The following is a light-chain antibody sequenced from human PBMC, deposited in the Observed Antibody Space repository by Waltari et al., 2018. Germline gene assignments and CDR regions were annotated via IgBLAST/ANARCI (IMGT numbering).Light chain of an antibody. CDR3: AAWDDSLSGLV. V-gene: IGLV1-44*01. CDR1: SSTLGTNS. J-gene: IGLJ3*02. CDR2: GHN. Sequence: SVLTQPPSASGTPGQRVTISCSGSSSTLGTNSVNWYQQLPGTAPKLLIYGHNQRPTGVPDRFSGSKSGSSASLAISGLQSEDEADYYCAAWDDSLSGLVFGGGTKVTVL.